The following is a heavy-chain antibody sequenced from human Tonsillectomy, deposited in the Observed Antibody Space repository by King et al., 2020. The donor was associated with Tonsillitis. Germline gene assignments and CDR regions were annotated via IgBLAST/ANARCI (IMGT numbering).Heavy chain of an antibody. CDR3: ARDKVCSGYYCAYGMDV. V-gene: IGHV4-59*01. Sequence: QMQLQESGPGLVKPSETLSLTCTVSGGSISSYYWNWIRQPPGKGLEWIGYIYYSGSTNYNPSLKSRVNISVDTSKNQFSLKLSSVTAADTAVYYCARDKVCSGYYCAYGMDVWGQGTTVTVSS. CDR1: GGSISSYY. D-gene: IGHD3-22*01. CDR2: IYYSGST. J-gene: IGHJ6*02.